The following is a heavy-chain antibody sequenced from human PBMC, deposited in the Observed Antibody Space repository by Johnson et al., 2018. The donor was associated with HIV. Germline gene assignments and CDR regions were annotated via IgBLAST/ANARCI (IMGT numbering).Heavy chain of an antibody. J-gene: IGHJ3*01. V-gene: IGHV3-30*18. D-gene: IGHD5-18*01. Sequence: QEQLVESGGGVVQPGRSLRLSCAASGFTFSSYGMHWVRQAPGKGLEWVAVISYDGKNKYYADSVKGRFTISRDKSKNTMYLQMNSLRDEDTAVYHCAKERLLHDAFDFGGQGTMVTVSS. CDR3: AKERLLHDAFDF. CDR2: ISYDGKNK. CDR1: GFTFSSYG.